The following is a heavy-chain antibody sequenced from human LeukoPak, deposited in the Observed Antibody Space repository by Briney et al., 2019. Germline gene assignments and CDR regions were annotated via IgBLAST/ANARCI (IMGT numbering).Heavy chain of an antibody. CDR1: GYSFTSYW. CDR2: IYPGDSDT. CDR3: ARPDAAGPNGYYYGMDV. J-gene: IGHJ6*04. Sequence: GESLKISCKGSGYSFTSYWIGWVRQMPGKGLERMGIIYPGDSDTRYSPSFQGQVTISADKSISTAYLQWSSLKASDTAMYYCARPDAAGPNGYYYGMDVWGEGTTVTVSS. D-gene: IGHD6-13*01. V-gene: IGHV5-51*01.